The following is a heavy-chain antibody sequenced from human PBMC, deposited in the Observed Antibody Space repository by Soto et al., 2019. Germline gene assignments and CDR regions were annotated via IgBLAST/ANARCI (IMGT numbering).Heavy chain of an antibody. CDR1: GGCFSTYY. J-gene: IGHJ4*02. V-gene: IGHV4-34*01. CDR2: INHSGNT. CDR3: TGPYPYYFDS. Sequence: QVQLQQWGAGLLKPSETLSLTCTVYGGCFSTYYWSWIRQPPGKGLEWIGEINHSGNTNYNPSLMGRVTMSLDTSKNQFSLKLSSVTAADTAVYYCTGPYPYYFDSWGQGTLVTVSS.